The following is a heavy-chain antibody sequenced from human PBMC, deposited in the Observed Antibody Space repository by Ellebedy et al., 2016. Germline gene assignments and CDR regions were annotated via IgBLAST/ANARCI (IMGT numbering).Heavy chain of an antibody. CDR2: IYYSGST. CDR3: ARRNYYGSGSSKSPPNY. CDR1: GASVSSGSYY. V-gene: IGHV4-61*01. D-gene: IGHD3-10*01. J-gene: IGHJ4*02. Sequence: SETLSLTCAVSGASVSSGSYYWSWIRQPPGKGLEWIGYIYYSGSTNYNPSLKSRVTISVDTSKNQFSLKLSSVTAADTAVYYCARRNYYGSGSSKSPPNYWGQGTLVTVSS.